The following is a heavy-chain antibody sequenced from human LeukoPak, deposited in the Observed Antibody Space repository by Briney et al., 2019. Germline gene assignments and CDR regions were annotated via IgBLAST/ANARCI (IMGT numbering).Heavy chain of an antibody. Sequence: GGSLRLSCTVSGFAFSGYAMSWVRQAPGKGPEWVSSIGARGDVTYSADSVKGRFTISRDNSMRTLFLQMNSLRAEDTAVYYCAKVHYTASFPGSFPGRNYFDSWGQGSLVTVSS. CDR2: IGARGDVT. D-gene: IGHD1-26*01. V-gene: IGHV3-23*01. J-gene: IGHJ4*02. CDR3: AKVHYTASFPGSFPGRNYFDS. CDR1: GFAFSGYA.